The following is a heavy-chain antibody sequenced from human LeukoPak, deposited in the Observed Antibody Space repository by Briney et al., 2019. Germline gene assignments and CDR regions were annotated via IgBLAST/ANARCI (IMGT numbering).Heavy chain of an antibody. J-gene: IGHJ4*02. V-gene: IGHV3-23*01. D-gene: IGHD3-16*01. CDR2: ISGSGGST. CDR3: AKGYYDYVWGSYFGY. Sequence: GGSLRLSCAASGFTFSSYAMSWVRPAPGKGLEWVSAISGSGGSTYYADSVKGRFTISRDNSKNTLYLQMNSLRAEDTAVYYCAKGYYDYVWGSYFGYWGQGTLVTVSS. CDR1: GFTFSSYA.